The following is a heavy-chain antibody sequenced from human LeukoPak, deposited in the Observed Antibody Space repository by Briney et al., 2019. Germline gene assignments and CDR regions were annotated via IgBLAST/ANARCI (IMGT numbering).Heavy chain of an antibody. CDR2: IYYTGST. CDR1: GGSISSYY. CDR3: ARLGTCSGGHCLPDY. V-gene: IGHV4-59*01. J-gene: IGHJ4*02. Sequence: SETLSLTCTVSGGSISSYYWSWIRKPPGKGLEWIGYIYYTGSTNYNPSLKSRVTISVDTSKNQFSLKLTSVTAADTAVYYCARLGTCSGGHCLPDYWGQGTLVTVSS. D-gene: IGHD2-15*01.